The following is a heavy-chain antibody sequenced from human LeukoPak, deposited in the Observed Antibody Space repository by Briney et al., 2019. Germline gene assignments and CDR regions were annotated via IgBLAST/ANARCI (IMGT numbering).Heavy chain of an antibody. J-gene: IGHJ3*02. V-gene: IGHV3-21*01. Sequence: GGSLRLSCATSGFTFSSYTMNWVRQAPGKGLEWVSSISSSSSYIYYAESVKGRFTISRDDAKNSLYLQVNSLRAEDTAVYYCARGPQLHDAFDIWGQGTMVTVSS. CDR1: GFTFSSYT. CDR2: ISSSSSYI. D-gene: IGHD1-26*01. CDR3: ARGPQLHDAFDI.